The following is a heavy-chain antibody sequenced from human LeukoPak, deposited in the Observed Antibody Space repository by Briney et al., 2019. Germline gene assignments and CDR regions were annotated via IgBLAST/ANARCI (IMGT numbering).Heavy chain of an antibody. Sequence: SETLSLTCTVSGYSISSGYYWGWIRQPPGKGLEWNGSLYQSGSTYYNPSLKSRVTISVDTSKNQFSLKLSSVTAADTAVYYCASRRLLWFGESENAFDIWGQGTMVTVSS. V-gene: IGHV4-38-2*02. CDR3: ASRRLLWFGESENAFDI. CDR2: LYQSGST. J-gene: IGHJ3*02. CDR1: GYSISSGYY. D-gene: IGHD3-10*01.